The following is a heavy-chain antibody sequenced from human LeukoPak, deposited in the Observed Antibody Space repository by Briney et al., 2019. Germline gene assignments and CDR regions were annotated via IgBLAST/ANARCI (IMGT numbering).Heavy chain of an antibody. CDR2: IHNSGST. D-gene: IGHD2/OR15-2a*01. CDR1: GGSMNRYY. V-gene: IGHV4-59*01. Sequence: PSETLSLTCTVSGGSMNRYYWSWIRQPPGKGLEWIGYIHNSGSTNYNPSLKSRVIISIVTSKNQFSLKLGSVTAADTAVYYCARDNTLSPRSYGVDVWGQGTTVTVSS. CDR3: ARDNTLSPRSYGVDV. J-gene: IGHJ6*02.